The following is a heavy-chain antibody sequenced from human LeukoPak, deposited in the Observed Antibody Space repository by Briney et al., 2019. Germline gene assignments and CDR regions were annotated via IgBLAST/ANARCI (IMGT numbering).Heavy chain of an antibody. CDR2: ISSSSSYI. CDR3: ASTMITFGGVIVPDAFDI. V-gene: IGHV3-21*01. CDR1: GFTFSSYW. D-gene: IGHD3-16*02. J-gene: IGHJ3*02. Sequence: KPGGSLRLSCAASGFTFSSYWMSWVRQAPGKGLEWVSSISSSSSYIYYADSVKGRFTISRDNAKNSLYLQMNSLRAEDTAVYYCASTMITFGGVIVPDAFDIWGQGTMVTVSS.